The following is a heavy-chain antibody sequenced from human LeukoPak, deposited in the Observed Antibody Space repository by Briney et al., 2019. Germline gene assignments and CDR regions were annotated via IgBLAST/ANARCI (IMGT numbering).Heavy chain of an antibody. V-gene: IGHV3-30*02. Sequence: GGSLRLSCAASGFTFSSYGMHWVRQAPGKGLEWVAFIRYDGSNKYYADSVKGRFTISRDNSKNTLYLQMNSLRAEDTAVYYCAKDHDFWSGRIGYWGQGTLVTVSS. CDR3: AKDHDFWSGRIGY. CDR2: IRYDGSNK. D-gene: IGHD3-3*01. CDR1: GFTFSSYG. J-gene: IGHJ4*02.